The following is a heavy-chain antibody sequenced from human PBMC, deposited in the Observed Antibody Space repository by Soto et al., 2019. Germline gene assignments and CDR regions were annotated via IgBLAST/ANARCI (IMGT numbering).Heavy chain of an antibody. D-gene: IGHD3-16*01. CDR2: ISYDGSNK. CDR3: ARDGGSTAETYKPSPPDY. V-gene: IGHV3-30-3*01. Sequence: PGGSLRLSCAASGFTFSSYAMHWVSQAPGKGLEWVAVISYDGSNKYYADSVKGRFTISRDNSKNTLYLQMNSLRAEDTAVYYCARDGGSTAETYKPSPPDYWGQGTLVTVSS. J-gene: IGHJ4*02. CDR1: GFTFSSYA.